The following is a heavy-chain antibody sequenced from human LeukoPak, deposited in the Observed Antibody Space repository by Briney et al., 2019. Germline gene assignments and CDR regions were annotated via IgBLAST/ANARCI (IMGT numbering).Heavy chain of an antibody. CDR2: INWNGGST. CDR3: ARDPHVEMATIGDY. J-gene: IGHJ4*02. D-gene: IGHD5-24*01. CDR1: GFTFDDYG. V-gene: IGHV3-20*04. Sequence: GGSLRLSCAASGFTFDDYGMSWVRQAPGKGLEWVSGINWNGGSTGYADSVKGRFTISRDNAKNSLYLQMNSLRAEDTALYCCARDPHVEMATIGDYWGQGTLVTVSS.